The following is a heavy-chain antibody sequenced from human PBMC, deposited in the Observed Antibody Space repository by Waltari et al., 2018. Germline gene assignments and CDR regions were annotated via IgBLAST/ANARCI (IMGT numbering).Heavy chain of an antibody. CDR2: INHSGST. D-gene: IGHD5-18*01. CDR1: GYSFTTYW. CDR3: ARLGYSYGDGYYFDY. V-gene: IGHV5-51*01. Sequence: EVQLVQSGAEVKKPGESLKISCKGSGYSFTTYWIGWVRQMPGKGLEWIGEINHSGSTNYNPSLKSRVTISVDTSKNQFSLKLSSVTAADTAVYYCARLGYSYGDGYYFDYWGQGTLVTVSS. J-gene: IGHJ4*02.